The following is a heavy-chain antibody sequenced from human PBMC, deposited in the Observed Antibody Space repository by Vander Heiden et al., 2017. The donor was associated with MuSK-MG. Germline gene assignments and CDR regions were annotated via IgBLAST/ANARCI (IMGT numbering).Heavy chain of an antibody. J-gene: IGHJ4*02. D-gene: IGHD1-1*01. Sequence: EVQLVQSGAEVKKPGATVKLSCKVSGYTFTDYYMHWVQQARGKGLEWMGLVDPEEGETIYAETFQGRVTITADTSTDTAYMELSSRRSEDTAVYYCATASQTGTTNPNLDYWGQGTLGTV. CDR1: GYTFTDYY. V-gene: IGHV1-69-2*01. CDR3: ATASQTGTTNPNLDY. CDR2: VDPEEGET.